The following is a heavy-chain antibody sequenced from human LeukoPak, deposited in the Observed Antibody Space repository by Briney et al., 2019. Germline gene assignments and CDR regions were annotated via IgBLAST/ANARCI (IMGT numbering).Heavy chain of an antibody. CDR3: AKHAYPGTTAPFGF. D-gene: IGHD1-1*01. CDR1: GASINNNNYY. Sequence: PSGTLSLTCAVSGASINNNNYYWGWIRQPPGKGLQWIGSISYTGTTYYNPSLESRVTISVDTSKSQFSLNLTSATAAGTAFYYCAKHAYPGTTAPFGFWGQGTLVTVSS. V-gene: IGHV4-39*01. CDR2: ISYTGTT. J-gene: IGHJ4*02.